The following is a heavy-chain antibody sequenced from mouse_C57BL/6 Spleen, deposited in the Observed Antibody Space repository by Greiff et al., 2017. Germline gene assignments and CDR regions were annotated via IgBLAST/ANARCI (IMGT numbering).Heavy chain of an antibody. CDR1: GYTFTSYW. D-gene: IGHD1-1*01. CDR3: ANCYGSSYAWFAY. V-gene: IGHV1-7*01. CDR2: INPNSGYT. J-gene: IGHJ3*01. Sequence: VQLQPSGAELAKPGASVKLSCKASGYTFTSYWMHWVKQRPGQGLEWIGYINPNSGYTKYNQKFKDKAALTADKSSSRAYMQLSRLTYEDAAVDYCANCYGSSYAWFAYWGQGTLATVAA.